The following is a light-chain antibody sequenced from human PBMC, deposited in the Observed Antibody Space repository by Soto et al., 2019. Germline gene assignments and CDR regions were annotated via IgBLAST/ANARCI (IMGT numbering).Light chain of an antibody. V-gene: IGLV2-23*02. CDR1: SSDIGKYNL. Sequence: QSVLTQPASVSGSPGQSITISCTGSSSDIGKYNLVSWYQQQSGKAPKLILYEVSRRPSGVPTRFTGSKSGNTASLTISGLQPEDEADYYCCSYAGVTTVKFGGGTQLTVL. CDR2: EVS. J-gene: IGLJ2*01. CDR3: CSYAGVTTVK.